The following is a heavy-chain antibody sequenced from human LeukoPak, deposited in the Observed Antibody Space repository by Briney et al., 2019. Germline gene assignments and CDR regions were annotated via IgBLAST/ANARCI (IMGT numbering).Heavy chain of an antibody. J-gene: IGHJ5*02. Sequence: ASVKVSCKASGYTFTGYCMHWVRQAPGQGLEWMGWINPNSGGTNYAQKFQGRVTMTRDTSISTAYMELSRLRSDDTAVYYCARGIAAAKNWFDPWGQGTLVTVSS. D-gene: IGHD6-13*01. CDR2: INPNSGGT. CDR3: ARGIAAAKNWFDP. V-gene: IGHV1-2*02. CDR1: GYTFTGYC.